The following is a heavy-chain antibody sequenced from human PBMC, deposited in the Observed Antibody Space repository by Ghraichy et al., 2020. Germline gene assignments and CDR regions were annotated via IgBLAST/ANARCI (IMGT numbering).Heavy chain of an antibody. CDR2: IYTSGST. J-gene: IGHJ6*02. D-gene: IGHD3-10*01. CDR3: ARDYYGSGSYYNRLYYYYYGMDV. Sequence: SETLSLTCTVSGGSISSYYWSWIRQPAGKGLEWIGRIYTSGSTNYNPSLKSRVTMSVDTSKNQFSLKLSSVTAADTAVYYCARDYYGSGSYYNRLYYYYYGMDVWGQGTTVTVSS. V-gene: IGHV4-4*07. CDR1: GGSISSYY.